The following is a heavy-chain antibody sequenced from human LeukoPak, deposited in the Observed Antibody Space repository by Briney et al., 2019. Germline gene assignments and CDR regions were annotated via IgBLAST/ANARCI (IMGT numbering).Heavy chain of an antibody. V-gene: IGHV4-31*03. CDR3: AREDYSSSSVEY. J-gene: IGHJ4*02. CDR2: IYYSGST. D-gene: IGHD6-6*01. Sequence: PSETLSLTCTVSGGPIISGGYYWSWIRQYPGKGLEWIGYIYYSGSTYYNPSLKSRVTISVDTSKNQFSLKLSSVTAADTAVYYCAREDYSSSSVEYWGQGTLVTVSS. CDR1: GGPIISGGYY.